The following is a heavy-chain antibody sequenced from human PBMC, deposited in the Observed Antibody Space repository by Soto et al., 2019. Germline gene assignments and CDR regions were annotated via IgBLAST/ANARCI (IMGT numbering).Heavy chain of an antibody. D-gene: IGHD3-10*01. CDR2: IIPIFGTA. CDR3: ARGAFSRSPNNYYYYGMDV. V-gene: IGHV1-69*13. CDR1: GGTFSSYA. J-gene: IGHJ6*02. Sequence: ASVKVSCKASGGTFSSYAISWVRQAPGQGXEWMGGIIPIFGTANYAQKFQGRVTITADESTSTAYMELSSLRSEDTAVYYCARGAFSRSPNNYYYYGMDVWGQGSTVTVSS.